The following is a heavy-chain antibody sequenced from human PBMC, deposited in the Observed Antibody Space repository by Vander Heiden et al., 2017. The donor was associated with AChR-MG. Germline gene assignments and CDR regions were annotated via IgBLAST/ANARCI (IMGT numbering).Heavy chain of an antibody. CDR2: IFYSGYT. Sequence: QVQLQESVPGLVKPSETLSLTCTVSGASVSNATSYWTWIRQPPGKGLEWIGCIFYSGYTNYNPSLESRVTTSIDTSKNQFSLKLSSVTAADTAVYYCAREQYVGTSSQLDHWGQGTLVTVSS. CDR3: AREQYVGTSSQLDH. D-gene: IGHD6-6*01. CDR1: GASVSNATSY. V-gene: IGHV4-61*01. J-gene: IGHJ4*02.